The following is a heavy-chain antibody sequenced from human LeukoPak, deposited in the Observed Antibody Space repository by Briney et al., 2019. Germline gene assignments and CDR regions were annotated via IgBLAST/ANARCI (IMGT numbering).Heavy chain of an antibody. CDR3: ARHYYDRSDSYSFDY. J-gene: IGHJ4*02. CDR2: IFSGGST. V-gene: IGHV4-59*08. CDR1: GGSISGYY. Sequence: SETLSLTCTVSGGSISGYYWSWLRQPPGKGLEWLGYIFSGGSTNYNPSLKSRVTISEDTSVNQFSLKLRSVTAADTAVYYCARHYYDRSDSYSFDYWGQGTLVTVSS. D-gene: IGHD3-22*01.